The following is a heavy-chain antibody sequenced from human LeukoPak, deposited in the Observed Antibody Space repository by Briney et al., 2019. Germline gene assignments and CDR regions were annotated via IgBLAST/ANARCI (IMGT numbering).Heavy chain of an antibody. CDR1: GGSISSGGYY. CDR2: IYHSGST. V-gene: IGHV4-30-2*01. J-gene: IGHJ4*02. Sequence: SQTLSLTCTVSGGSISSGGYYWSWIRQPPGKGLEWIGYIYHSGSTYYNPSLKSRVTISVDRSKNQFSLKLSSVTAADTVVYYCARELEWELQIWGQGTLVTVSS. D-gene: IGHD1-26*01. CDR3: ARELEWELQI.